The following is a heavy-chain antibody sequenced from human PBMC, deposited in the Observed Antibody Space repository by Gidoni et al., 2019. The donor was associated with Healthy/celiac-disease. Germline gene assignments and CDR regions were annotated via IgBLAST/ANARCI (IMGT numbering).Heavy chain of an antibody. Sequence: QVQLQESGPGLVKPSQTLSLTCTVSGGSISRGGYYWSWIRQHPGKGLEWIGYIYYSGSTYYNPSLKSRVTISVDTSKNQFSLKLSSVTAADTAVYYCARDYGDYASDAFDIWGQGTMVTVSS. D-gene: IGHD4-17*01. CDR2: IYYSGST. V-gene: IGHV4-31*03. CDR3: ARDYGDYASDAFDI. CDR1: GGSISRGGYY. J-gene: IGHJ3*02.